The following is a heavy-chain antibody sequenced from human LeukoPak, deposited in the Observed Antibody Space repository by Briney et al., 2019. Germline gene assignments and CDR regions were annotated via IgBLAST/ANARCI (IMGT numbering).Heavy chain of an antibody. CDR3: ARGRGNRDYHYRYGMDL. CDR2: TTYDGRDT. Sequence: GGSLRLSCAASGFSLDIYAMHWVRQSPGKGLDWVAVTTYDGRDTYADSVKGRFTISSDNSMSVLYLQMNSLRHEDTAVYYCARGRGNRDYHYRYGMDLWGQGTTVTVS. J-gene: IGHJ6*02. CDR1: GFSLDIYA. V-gene: IGHV3-30*03. D-gene: IGHD3-16*02.